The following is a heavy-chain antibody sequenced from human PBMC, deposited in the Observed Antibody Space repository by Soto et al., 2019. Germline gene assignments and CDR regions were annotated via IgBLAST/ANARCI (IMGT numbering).Heavy chain of an antibody. CDR2: ISGSSATI. Sequence: EMQLVESGGGLVRPGGSLRLSCTASGFTFRSHGMTWVRQAPGKGLEWLSYISGSSATISYADAVRGRITISRDNAKNHLFLQRTSLRPEATPLYSCAGEPDMGRLWYLDFWGGGTLVTVS. CDR1: GFTFRSHG. V-gene: IGHV3-48*01. J-gene: IGHJ2*01. D-gene: IGHD5-18*01. CDR3: AGEPDMGRLWYLDF.